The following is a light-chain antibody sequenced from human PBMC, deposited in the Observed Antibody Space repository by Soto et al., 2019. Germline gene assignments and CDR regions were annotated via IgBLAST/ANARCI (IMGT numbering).Light chain of an antibody. J-gene: IGLJ2*01. Sequence: QSVLTQPPSVSAAPGQKVTISCSGSSSNIGNNYVSWYQQLPGTAPNLLIYDNNKRPSGIPDRFSGSKSGTSATLGITGRQTGDEADYYCGTWDSSLSAVVFGGGTKLTVL. CDR2: DNN. CDR1: SSNIGNNY. CDR3: GTWDSSLSAVV. V-gene: IGLV1-51*01.